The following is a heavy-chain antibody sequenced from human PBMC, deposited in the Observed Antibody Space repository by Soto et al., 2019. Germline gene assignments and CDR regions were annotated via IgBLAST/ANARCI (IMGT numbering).Heavy chain of an antibody. V-gene: IGHV3-74*01. CDR1: RATFSTTG. J-gene: IGHJ6*03. CDR3: AKETIHMQRAGSARYYYSMDS. CDR2: INGDDGSI. D-gene: IGHD5-18*01. Sequence: AAGSMRISSESSRATFSTTGVHWFRQNTGKGLVWVSSINGDDGSIGYADSVKGRFTISRDNAKNTLYLQMNSLRAEDTALYYCAKETIHMQRAGSARYYYSMDSWGKGTTVTVS.